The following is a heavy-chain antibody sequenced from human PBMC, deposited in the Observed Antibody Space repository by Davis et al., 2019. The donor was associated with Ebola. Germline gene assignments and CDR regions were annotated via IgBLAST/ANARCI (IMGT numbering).Heavy chain of an antibody. CDR1: GFTFSSYA. J-gene: IGHJ4*02. D-gene: IGHD7-27*01. Sequence: GESLKISCAASGFTFSSYAMSWVRQAPGKGLEWVSAISGSGGSTYYADSVKGRFTISRDNSKNTLYLQMNSLRAEDTAVYYCARNPRETGNFEYWGRGTLVTVSS. CDR2: ISGSGGST. CDR3: ARNPRETGNFEY. V-gene: IGHV3-23*01.